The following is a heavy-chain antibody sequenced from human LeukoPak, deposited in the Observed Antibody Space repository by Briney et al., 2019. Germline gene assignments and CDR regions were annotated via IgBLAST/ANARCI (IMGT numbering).Heavy chain of an antibody. Sequence: ASVRVSFKASGYTFTGYYMHWVRQAPGQGLEWMGWINPNSGGTNYAQKFQGRVTMTRDTSISTAYMELSRLRSDDTAVYYCAAVTGTPHTFDYWGQGTLVTVSS. V-gene: IGHV1-2*02. J-gene: IGHJ4*02. CDR2: INPNSGGT. CDR1: GYTFTGYY. CDR3: AAVTGTPHTFDY. D-gene: IGHD1-7*01.